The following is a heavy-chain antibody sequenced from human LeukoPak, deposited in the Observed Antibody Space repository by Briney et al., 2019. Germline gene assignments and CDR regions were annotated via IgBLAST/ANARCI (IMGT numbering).Heavy chain of an antibody. CDR2: IYYSGST. J-gene: IGHJ4*02. Sequence: SETLSLTCTVPGGSISSYYWSWIRQPPGKGLEWIGYIYYSGSTNYNPSLKSRVTISVETSKIQFSLKLSSVTAADSAVYYCARDSCSSTSCRRKFDNWGQGTLVTVSS. D-gene: IGHD2-2*01. CDR3: ARDSCSSTSCRRKFDN. V-gene: IGHV4-59*12. CDR1: GGSISSYY.